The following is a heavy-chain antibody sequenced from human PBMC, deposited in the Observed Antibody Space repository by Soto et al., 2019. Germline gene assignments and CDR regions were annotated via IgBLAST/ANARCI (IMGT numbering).Heavy chain of an antibody. V-gene: IGHV1-18*01. CDR1: GYTFTSYG. Sequence: ASVKVSCKASGYTFTSYGISWVRQAPGQGLEWMGWISAYNGNTNYAQKLQGRVTMTTDTSTSTAYMELRSLRSDDTAVYYCARDGLGYCSGGSCHLLFQHWGQGTLVTVSS. CDR2: ISAYNGNT. CDR3: ARDGLGYCSGGSCHLLFQH. J-gene: IGHJ1*01. D-gene: IGHD2-15*01.